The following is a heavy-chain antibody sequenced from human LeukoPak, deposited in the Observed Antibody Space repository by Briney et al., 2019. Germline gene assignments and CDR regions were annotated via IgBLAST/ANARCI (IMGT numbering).Heavy chain of an antibody. J-gene: IGHJ4*02. Sequence: SETLSLTCAVYGGSFSGYYWSWLRQPPGKGLEGIGYIYYSGSTNYNPSLKSRVAISVDTSKNQFSLKLSSVTAADTAVYYCARLGDSSGYYELRYFDYWGQGTLVTVSS. CDR3: ARLGDSSGYYELRYFDY. V-gene: IGHV4-59*01. CDR2: IYYSGST. CDR1: GGSFSGYY. D-gene: IGHD3-22*01.